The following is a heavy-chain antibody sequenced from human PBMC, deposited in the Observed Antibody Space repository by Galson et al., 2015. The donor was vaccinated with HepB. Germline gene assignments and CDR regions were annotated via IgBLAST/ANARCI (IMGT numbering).Heavy chain of an antibody. D-gene: IGHD5-12*01. CDR3: GRGGYGGYALDY. CDR1: GYTFTSYS. V-gene: IGHV1-18*03. J-gene: IGHJ4*02. CDR2: ISAYNGHT. Sequence: QSGAEVKKPGASVKVSCKASGYTFTSYSISWVRQAPGQGPEWMAWISAYNGHTNYAQKFQGRVTVTTDTSTSTVYMELRSLRADDMAVYYCGRGGYGGYALDYWGQGTLVTVSS.